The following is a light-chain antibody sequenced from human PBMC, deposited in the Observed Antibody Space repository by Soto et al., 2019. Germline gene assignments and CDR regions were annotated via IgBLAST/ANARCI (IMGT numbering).Light chain of an antibody. CDR3: QQYNTYPWT. V-gene: IGKV1-5*03. CDR1: QSISSW. Sequence: DIHMTQSPSSLSASVGDRVTITCRASQSISSWLAWYQQKPGKAPKLLIYKTSTLESGVPSRFSGSGSGTEFTLTISSLQPDDFATYYCQQYNTYPWTFGQGTKVDI. J-gene: IGKJ1*01. CDR2: KTS.